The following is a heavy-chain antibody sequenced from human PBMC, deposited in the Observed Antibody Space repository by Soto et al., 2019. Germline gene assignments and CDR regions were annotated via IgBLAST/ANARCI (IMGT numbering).Heavy chain of an antibody. CDR1: GGSICSGGDY. CDR2: IYYSRTT. D-gene: IGHD3-3*01. J-gene: IGHJ6*02. Sequence: SETMSLTCTVSGGSICSGGDYGSWIRQHPGKGLEWVGYIYYSRTTYYNPSLESRVTISVDTSKNQFSLNLSSVTAADTAVYYCARGFLEWLSHPYYGMDVWGQGTTVTVSS. V-gene: IGHV4-31*03. CDR3: ARGFLEWLSHPYYGMDV.